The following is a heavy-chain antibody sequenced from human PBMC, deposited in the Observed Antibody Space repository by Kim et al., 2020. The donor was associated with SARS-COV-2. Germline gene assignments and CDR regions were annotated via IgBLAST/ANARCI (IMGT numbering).Heavy chain of an antibody. Sequence: GGSLRLSCAASGFTFSNAWMSWVRQAPGKGLEWVGRIKSKTDGGTTDYAAPVKGRFTISRDDSKNTLYLQMNSLKTEDTAVYYCTTDHIVVVPAADSDYWGQGTLVTVSS. CDR1: GFTFSNAW. CDR3: TTDHIVVVPAADSDY. CDR2: IKSKTDGGTT. J-gene: IGHJ4*02. D-gene: IGHD2-2*01. V-gene: IGHV3-15*01.